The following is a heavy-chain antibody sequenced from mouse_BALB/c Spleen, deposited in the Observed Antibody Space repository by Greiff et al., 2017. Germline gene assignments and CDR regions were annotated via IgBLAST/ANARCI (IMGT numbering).Heavy chain of an antibody. CDR3: ARGGITTAMDY. CDR2: ISTYYGDA. V-gene: IGHV1S137*01. Sequence: QVQLQQSGAELVRPGVSVKISCKGSGYTFTDYAMHWVKQSHAKSLEWIGVISTYYGDASYNQKFKGKATMTVDKSSSTAYMELARLTSEDSAIYYCARGGITTAMDYWGQGTSVTVSS. CDR1: GYTFTDYA. D-gene: IGHD2-4*01. J-gene: IGHJ4*01.